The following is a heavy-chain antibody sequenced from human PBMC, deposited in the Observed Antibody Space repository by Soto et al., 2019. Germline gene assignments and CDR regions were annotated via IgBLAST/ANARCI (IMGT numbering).Heavy chain of an antibody. Sequence: SETLSLTCTVSGGSISSSSYYWSWIRQPPGKGLEWIGYMYNTGSTVYNPSFKSRATISVDTSKNQFSLKLNSVTAADTAVYYCARDLWGYCGTDCYPLDVWGQGTTVTVSS. CDR1: GGSISSSSYY. V-gene: IGHV4-61*01. CDR3: ARDLWGYCGTDCYPLDV. D-gene: IGHD2-21*02. CDR2: MYNTGST. J-gene: IGHJ6*02.